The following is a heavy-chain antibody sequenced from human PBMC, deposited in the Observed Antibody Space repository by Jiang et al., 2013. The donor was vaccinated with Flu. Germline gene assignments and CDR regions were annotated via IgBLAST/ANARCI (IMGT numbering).Heavy chain of an antibody. CDR1: GYTFTSYY. V-gene: IGHV1-46*01. D-gene: IGHD5-18*01. J-gene: IGHJ4*02. CDR2: INPSGGST. CDR3: ARDGNPTYNYGHGEFDY. Sequence: AEVKKPGASVKVSCKASGYTFTSYYMHWVRQAPGQGLEWMGIINPSGGSTSYAQKSQGRVTMTRDTSTSTVYMELSSLRSEDTAVYYCARDGNPTYNYGHGEFDYWGQGTLVTVSS.